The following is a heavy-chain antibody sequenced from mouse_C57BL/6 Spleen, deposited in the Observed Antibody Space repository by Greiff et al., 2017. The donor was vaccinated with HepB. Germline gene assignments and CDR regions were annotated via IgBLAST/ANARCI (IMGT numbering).Heavy chain of an antibody. Sequence: RPGQGLEWIGVIDPSDSYTNYNQKFKGKATLTVDTSSSTAYMQLSILTSEDSAVYYCARPAQATPWFAYWGQGTLVTVSA. CDR3: ARPAQATPWFAY. V-gene: IGHV1-59*01. J-gene: IGHJ3*01. CDR2: IDPSDSYT. D-gene: IGHD3-2*02.